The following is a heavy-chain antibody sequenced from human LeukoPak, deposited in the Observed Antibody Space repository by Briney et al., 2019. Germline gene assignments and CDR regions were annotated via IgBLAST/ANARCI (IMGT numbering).Heavy chain of an antibody. J-gene: IGHJ5*02. V-gene: IGHV4-38-2*02. D-gene: IGHD3-22*01. CDR1: GYSISSGYY. CDR2: IYHSGST. CDR3: AREGSSGYYPNWFDP. Sequence: KPSETLSLTCTVSGYSISSGYYWGWIRQPPGKGLEWIGSIYHSGSTYYNPSLKSRVTISVDTSKNQFSLKLTSVTAADTAVYYCAREGSSGYYPNWFDPWGQRTLVTVSS.